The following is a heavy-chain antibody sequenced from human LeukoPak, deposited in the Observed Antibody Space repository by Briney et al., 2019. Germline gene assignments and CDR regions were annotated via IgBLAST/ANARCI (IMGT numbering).Heavy chain of an antibody. V-gene: IGHV6-1*01. J-gene: IGHJ4*02. CDR2: TYYRSKWYS. CDR3: ARAPTPIIAVAGSFDY. D-gene: IGHD6-19*01. Sequence: SQTLSLTCAISGDSVSNNSAAWNWIRQSPSRGLEWLGRTYYRSKWYSEYAVSVKSRITINPDTSKNHFSLQVNSVTPEDTAVYYCARAPTPIIAVAGSFDYWGQGTLVTVSS. CDR1: GDSVSNNSAA.